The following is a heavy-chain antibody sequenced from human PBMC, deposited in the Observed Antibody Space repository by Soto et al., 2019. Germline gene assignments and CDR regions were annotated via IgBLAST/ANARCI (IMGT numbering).Heavy chain of an antibody. CDR3: VRGDDRVD. J-gene: IGHJ4*02. D-gene: IGHD1-1*01. CDR1: GFIFSSFT. Sequence: EVQLVESGGGLVKPGGSLRLSCVGSGFIFSSFTMTWVRQAPGMGLQYLASISKSSSLIYYADSVRGRFIISRDNSKDSVFLQVYSRRAEDTAMYYCVRGDDRVDWGQGTLVTVSS. V-gene: IGHV3-21*01. CDR2: ISKSSSLI.